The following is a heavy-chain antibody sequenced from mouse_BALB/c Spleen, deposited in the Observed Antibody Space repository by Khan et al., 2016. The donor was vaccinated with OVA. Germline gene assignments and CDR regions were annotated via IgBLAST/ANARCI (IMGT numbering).Heavy chain of an antibody. Sequence: VQLQESGPGLVAPSQSLSITCTVSGFSLTSYGVSWVRQPPGKGLEWLGVIWGDGNTNFHSALRSRLSISTDNSKSKVSLKLNSLQTDDTATYYGAKDRGYYAVDYWGQGTSVTVSS. CDR3: AKDRGYYAVDY. CDR2: IWGDGNT. V-gene: IGHV2-3*01. J-gene: IGHJ4*01. CDR1: GFSLTSYG.